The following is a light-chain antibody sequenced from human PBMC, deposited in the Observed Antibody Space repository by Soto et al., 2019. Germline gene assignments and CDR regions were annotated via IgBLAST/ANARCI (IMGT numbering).Light chain of an antibody. CDR1: QSVSNF. V-gene: IGKV3-11*01. Sequence: EIVLTQSAAAVSLSPGERATLSCRASQSVSNFLAWYQQKPGQAPRLLIYDASNRATGIPARFSGSGSGTDFTLTIRSLEPEDFAIYYCQQRANWPLTTFGHGTRLAIK. CDR3: QQRANWPLTT. CDR2: DAS. J-gene: IGKJ5*01.